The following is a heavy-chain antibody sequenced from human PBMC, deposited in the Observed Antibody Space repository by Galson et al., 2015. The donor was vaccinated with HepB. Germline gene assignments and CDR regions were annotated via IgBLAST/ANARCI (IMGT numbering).Heavy chain of an antibody. CDR3: ARKGRSYYYYYGMDV. Sequence: SVKVSCKASGYTFTSYGISWVRQAPGQGLEWMGWISAYNGNTNYAQKLQGRVTMTTDTSTSTAYMELRSLRSDDTAVYYCARKGRSYYYYYGMDVWGQGTTVTVSS. CDR2: ISAYNGNT. CDR1: GYTFTSYG. D-gene: IGHD3-3*01. J-gene: IGHJ6*02. V-gene: IGHV1-18*01.